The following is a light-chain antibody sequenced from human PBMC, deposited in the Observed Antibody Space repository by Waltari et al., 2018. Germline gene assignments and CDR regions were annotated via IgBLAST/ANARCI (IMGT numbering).Light chain of an antibody. CDR1: QSISKW. CDR2: KAS. J-gene: IGKJ4*01. Sequence: DIQMTQSPSTLSASVGDRVIFSCRASQSISKWLAWYQQKPRKAPNLLIYKASTLESGVPSRFSGSGSGTEFTLTISSLQPEDFATYYCQQYNSYSLLSFGGGTKVEIK. CDR3: QQYNSYSLLS. V-gene: IGKV1-5*03.